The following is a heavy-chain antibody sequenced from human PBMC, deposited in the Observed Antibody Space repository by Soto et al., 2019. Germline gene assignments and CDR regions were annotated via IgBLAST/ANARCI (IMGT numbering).Heavy chain of an antibody. D-gene: IGHD2-2*01. J-gene: IGHJ6*02. V-gene: IGHV3-30*18. CDR2: ISYDGINK. CDR3: AKGQHCSTTSCYFYHYGMDV. Sequence: QVQLVESGGGVVQPGRSLRLSCVASGLTFSTYGMHWVRQAPGKGLEWVAVISYDGINKYYADSVKGRLTISRDNSKNTVYLQMNSLRGEDTAVYYCAKGQHCSTTSCYFYHYGMDVWGQGTTVAVSS. CDR1: GLTFSTYG.